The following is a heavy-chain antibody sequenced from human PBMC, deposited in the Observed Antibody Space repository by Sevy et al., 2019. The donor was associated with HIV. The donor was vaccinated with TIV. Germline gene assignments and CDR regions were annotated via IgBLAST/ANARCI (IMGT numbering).Heavy chain of an antibody. Sequence: ASVKVSCKTSGYTFTNYYIHWVRQAPGQGLEWMGVINPSGGSTYYAQKFQGRVIMTRETSTTTIYMDLSSLRSEDTAVYFWARGDGTGRCFDSWGQGTLVTVSS. CDR3: ARGDGTGRCFDS. CDR1: GYTFTNYY. D-gene: IGHD2-2*01. V-gene: IGHV1-46*03. J-gene: IGHJ4*02. CDR2: INPSGGST.